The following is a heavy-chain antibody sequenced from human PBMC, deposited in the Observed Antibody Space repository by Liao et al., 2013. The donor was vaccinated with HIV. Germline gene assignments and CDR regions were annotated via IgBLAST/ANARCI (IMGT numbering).Heavy chain of an antibody. D-gene: IGHD2/OR15-2a*01. J-gene: IGHJ6*01. V-gene: IGHV4-30-4*08. CDR2: IYYSGST. Sequence: QVQLQESGPGLVKPSQTLSLTCTVSGGSISSGDYYWSWIRQPPGKGLEWIGYIYYSGSTYYNPSLKSRVTISVDTSKNQFSLKLSSVTAADTAVYYCARRGTSVTYVTYYFGDPLGTYPWYYG. CDR1: GGSISSGDYY. CDR3: ARRGTSVTYVTYYFGDPLGTYPWYYG.